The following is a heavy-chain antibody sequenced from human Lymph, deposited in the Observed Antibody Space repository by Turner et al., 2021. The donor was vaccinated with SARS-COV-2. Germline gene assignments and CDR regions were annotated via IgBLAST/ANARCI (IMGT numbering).Heavy chain of an antibody. D-gene: IGHD3-3*01. V-gene: IGHV4-34*01. CDR3: ARTFMSITTHGVVIAYWF. CDR1: GGSLSGYS. CDR2: INHSGRT. Sequence: QAQLQPWGAGLQKPSETLSLTCDVYGGSLSGYSLGWIRKPPGKWLEWIGEINHSGRTKYNPFFKSRVNVSVETSKNKFTLKLTSVTGADTAVYYCARTFMSITTHGVVIAYWF. J-gene: IGHJ5*01.